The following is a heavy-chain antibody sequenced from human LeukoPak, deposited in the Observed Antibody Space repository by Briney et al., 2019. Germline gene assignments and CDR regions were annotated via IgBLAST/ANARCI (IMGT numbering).Heavy chain of an antibody. D-gene: IGHD2-2*03. CDR2: INPSGGTT. CDR3: ASLATIGSDSFDI. CDR1: GYTFTSYY. J-gene: IGHJ3*02. Sequence: ASVTVSCKASGYTFTSYYMHWVRQAPGQGLEWIGIINPSGGTTSQAQKFQGRVTMTRDTSTSTVYMELSSLRSEDTAVYYCASLATIGSDSFDIWGQGTMVTVSS. V-gene: IGHV1-46*01.